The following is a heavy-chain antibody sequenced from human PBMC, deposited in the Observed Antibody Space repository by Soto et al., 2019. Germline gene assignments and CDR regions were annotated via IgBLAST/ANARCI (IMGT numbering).Heavy chain of an antibody. Sequence: VGSLRLSCAASGFTFSSYAMHWVRHAPGKGLEWVAVISYDGSNKYYADSVKGRFTISRDNSKNTLYLQMNSLRAEDTAVYYCARDEGYSYGWSLVSDYWGQGTLVIVSS. D-gene: IGHD5-18*01. CDR1: GFTFSSYA. CDR3: ARDEGYSYGWSLVSDY. V-gene: IGHV3-30-3*01. J-gene: IGHJ4*02. CDR2: ISYDGSNK.